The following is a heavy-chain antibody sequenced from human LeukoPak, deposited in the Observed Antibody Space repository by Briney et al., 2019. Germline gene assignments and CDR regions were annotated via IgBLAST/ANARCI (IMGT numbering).Heavy chain of an antibody. V-gene: IGHV4-34*01. D-gene: IGHD3-3*01. CDR2: INHSGST. CDR1: GGSFSGYY. J-gene: IGHJ5*02. CDR3: ARGFNGYYDFWSGYFWFDP. Sequence: SETLSLTCAVYGGSFSGYYWSWIRQPPGKGLEWIGEINHSGSTNYNPSLKSRVTISVDTSKNQFSLKLSSVTAADTAVYYCARGFNGYYDFWSGYFWFDPWGQGTLVTVSS.